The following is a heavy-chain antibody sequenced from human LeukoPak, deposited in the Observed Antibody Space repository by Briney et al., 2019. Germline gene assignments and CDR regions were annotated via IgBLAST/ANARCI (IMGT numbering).Heavy chain of an antibody. Sequence: GASVKVSCKASGYTFTGYYMHWVRQAPGQGLEWMGWINPNSGGANYAQKFQGRVTMTRDTSISTAYMELSRLRSDDTAVYYCARAPEQWLVYYFDYWGQGTLVTVSS. J-gene: IGHJ4*02. CDR3: ARAPEQWLVYYFDY. D-gene: IGHD6-19*01. CDR2: INPNSGGA. V-gene: IGHV1-2*02. CDR1: GYTFTGYY.